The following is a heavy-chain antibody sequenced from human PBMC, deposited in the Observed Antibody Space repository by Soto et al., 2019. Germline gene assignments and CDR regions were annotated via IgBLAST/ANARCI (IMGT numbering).Heavy chain of an antibody. CDR1: GYSFHNFG. Sequence: QVQLVQSGPEVKKPGASVKVSCKASGYSFHNFGIIWVRQAPGQGLEWMGWISGQIAKTNYAQKFQGKVTMTTDTSTSTAYMELNTLTSDDTAMYYCARGPPSGSFSLTLRYWGQGTLVTVSS. D-gene: IGHD1-26*01. V-gene: IGHV1-18*04. CDR3: ARGPPSGSFSLTLRY. J-gene: IGHJ4*02. CDR2: ISGQIAKT.